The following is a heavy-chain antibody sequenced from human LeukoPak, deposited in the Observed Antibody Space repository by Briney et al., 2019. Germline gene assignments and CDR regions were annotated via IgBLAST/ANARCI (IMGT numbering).Heavy chain of an antibody. CDR1: GGSISSSSYY. D-gene: IGHD6-13*01. CDR3: ARVAGIAAAGNYYYMDV. V-gene: IGHV4-39*07. CDR2: IYYSGST. J-gene: IGHJ6*03. Sequence: SETLSLTCTVSGGSISSSSYYWGWIRQPPGKGLEWIGSIYYSGSTYYNPSLKSRVTISVDTSKNQFSLKLGSVTAADTAVYYCARVAGIAAAGNYYYMDVWGKGTTVTVSS.